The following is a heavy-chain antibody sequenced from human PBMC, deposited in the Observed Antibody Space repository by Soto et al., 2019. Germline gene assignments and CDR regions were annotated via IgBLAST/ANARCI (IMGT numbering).Heavy chain of an antibody. V-gene: IGHV4-30-2*01. CDR3: AREDLGVGYYYGMDV. CDR1: CGSIISGGYS. CDR2: IYHSGST. Sequence: SETLCLTYAVSCGSIISGGYSWSLIRQPPGKGLEWIVYIYHSGSTYYNPSLKSRVTISVDRSKNQFSLKLSSVTAADTAVYYCAREDLGVGYYYGMDVWGQGTTVTVSS. J-gene: IGHJ6*02. D-gene: IGHD3-16*01.